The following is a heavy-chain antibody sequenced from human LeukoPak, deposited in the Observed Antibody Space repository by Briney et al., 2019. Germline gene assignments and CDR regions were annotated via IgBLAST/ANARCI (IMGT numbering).Heavy chain of an antibody. CDR3: AREYIVATITAYYFDY. J-gene: IGHJ4*02. D-gene: IGHD5-12*01. Sequence: SLRLSCAASGFTFSSYAMHWVRQAPGKGLEWVAVISNDGSNKYYADSVKGRFTISRDNSKNTLYLQMNSLRAEDTAVYYCAREYIVATITAYYFDYWGQGTLVTVSS. CDR1: GFTFSSYA. CDR2: ISNDGSNK. V-gene: IGHV3-30-3*01.